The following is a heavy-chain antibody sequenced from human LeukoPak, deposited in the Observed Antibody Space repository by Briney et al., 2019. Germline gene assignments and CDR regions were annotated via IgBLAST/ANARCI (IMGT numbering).Heavy chain of an antibody. CDR3: ARDLIAAGSEGSGY. V-gene: IGHV3-21*01. J-gene: IGHJ4*02. D-gene: IGHD6-13*01. CDR1: GFTFSSYS. Sequence: GSLRLSCAASGFTFSSYSMNWVRQAPGKGLEWVSSISSSSSYIYYADSVKGRFTISRDNAKNSLYLQMNSLRAEDTAVYYCARDLIAAGSEGSGYWGQGTLVTVSS. CDR2: ISSSSSYI.